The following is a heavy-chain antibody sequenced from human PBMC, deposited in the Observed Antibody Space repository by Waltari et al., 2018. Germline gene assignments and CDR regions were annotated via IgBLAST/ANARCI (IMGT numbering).Heavy chain of an antibody. CDR1: GFSMTRSY. J-gene: IGHJ6*02. CDR3: AGEKARYGFDV. Sequence: QLQESGPGLVKPSETLSLTCSVSGFSMTRSYWGWIRQPPGKGLEWLGSVFHTGSPSYNPSLKSRVTISVDSSKNQFTLRLTAVTAADTAVYYCAGEKARYGFDVWGQGTTVTVSS. V-gene: IGHV4-38-2*02. CDR2: VFHTGSP.